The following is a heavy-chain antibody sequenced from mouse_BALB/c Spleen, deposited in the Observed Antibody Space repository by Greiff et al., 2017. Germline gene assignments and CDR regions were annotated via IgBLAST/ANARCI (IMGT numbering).Heavy chain of an antibody. CDR1: GFTFSSYA. CDR3: ARGGNPYWYFDV. D-gene: IGHD2-1*01. Sequence: EVKLMESGGGLVKPGGSLKLSCAASGFTFSSYAMSWVRQTPEKRLEWVASISSGGSTYYPDSVKGRLTISRDNARNILYLQMSSLRSEDTAMYYCARGGNPYWYFDVWGAGTTVTVSS. V-gene: IGHV5-6-5*01. J-gene: IGHJ1*01. CDR2: ISSGGST.